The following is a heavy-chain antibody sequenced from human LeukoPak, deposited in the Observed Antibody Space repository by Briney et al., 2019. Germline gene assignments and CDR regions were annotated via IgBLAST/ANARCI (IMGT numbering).Heavy chain of an antibody. CDR1: GDSVSSNSAA. V-gene: IGHV6-1*01. CDR2: TYYRSKWYN. J-gene: IGHJ6*02. D-gene: IGHD3-22*01. Sequence: SQTLSLTCAISGDSVSSNSAAWNWIRQSPSRGLEWLGRTYYRSKWYNDYAVSVKSRITINPDTSKNQFSLQLNSVTPEDTAVYYCARAPHAYYYDSSPSPGMDVWGQGTTVTVSS. CDR3: ARAPHAYYYDSSPSPGMDV.